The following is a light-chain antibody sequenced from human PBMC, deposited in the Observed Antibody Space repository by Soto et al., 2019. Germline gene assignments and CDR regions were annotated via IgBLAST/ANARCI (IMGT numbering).Light chain of an antibody. J-gene: IGKJ2*01. CDR1: QSINTY. V-gene: IGKV1-39*01. CDR2: GAS. CDR3: QQSYRSPYT. Sequence: IQMTQSPSSLSASVGDRVTVTCRASQSINTYLKWYQQKPGQAPTLLIYGASSLQSGVPSRFSGGGSRTDYTLTISSLQPEDFATDYCQQSYRSPYTFGQGTKLEIK.